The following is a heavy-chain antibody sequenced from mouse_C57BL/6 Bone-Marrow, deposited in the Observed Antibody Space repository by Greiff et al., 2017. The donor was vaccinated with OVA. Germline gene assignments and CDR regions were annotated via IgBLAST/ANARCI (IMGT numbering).Heavy chain of an antibody. CDR1: GYTFTSYW. CDR2: IDPNSGGT. CDR3: ARDYDGYYGGFAY. D-gene: IGHD2-3*01. J-gene: IGHJ3*01. Sequence: QVQLQQPGAELVKPGASVTLSCKASGYTFTSYWMHWVKQRPGRGLEWIGRIDPNSGGTKYNEKFKSKATLTVDKPSSTAYMQLSSLTSEDSAVYYCARDYDGYYGGFAYWGQGTLVTVSA. V-gene: IGHV1-72*01.